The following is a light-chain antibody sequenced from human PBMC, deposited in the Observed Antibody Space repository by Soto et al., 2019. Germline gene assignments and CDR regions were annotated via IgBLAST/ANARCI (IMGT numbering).Light chain of an antibody. CDR1: SSNIGTNT. CDR2: SNN. Sequence: QSVLTQPPSASGTPGQRVTISCSGSSSNIGTNTVIWYQQLPGTAPKLLIYSNNQRPSGVPDRFSGSKSGTSASLAISGLPSEDEADYYCASWDVSLVVFGGGTRSPS. J-gene: IGLJ2*01. V-gene: IGLV1-44*01. CDR3: ASWDVSLVV.